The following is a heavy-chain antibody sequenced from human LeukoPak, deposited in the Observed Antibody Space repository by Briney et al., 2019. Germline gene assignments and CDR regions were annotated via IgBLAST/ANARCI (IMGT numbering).Heavy chain of an antibody. Sequence: ASVKVSCKASGYTFTSYNINWVRQAPGQGLEWMAWMHPNNGDTGYAQKFQDRVTVTSNTSISTAYMELRSLTSEDMAVYYCARELIVLEPAARRYNYYMDVWGIGTTVSVSS. V-gene: IGHV1-8*03. CDR1: GYTFTSYN. J-gene: IGHJ6*03. D-gene: IGHD2-2*01. CDR2: MHPNNGDT. CDR3: ARELIVLEPAARRYNYYMDV.